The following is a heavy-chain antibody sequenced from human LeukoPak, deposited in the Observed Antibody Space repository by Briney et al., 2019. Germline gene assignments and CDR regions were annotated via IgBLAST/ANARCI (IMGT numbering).Heavy chain of an antibody. D-gene: IGHD5-18*01. Sequence: SETLSLTCTVSGASISSYYWSWIRQPPGKGLEWIGYIFYSGSTNYNPSLKSRVTISLDTSKNHFSLKLSSVTAADTGVYYCARRTTITANGAFDIWGQGTMVTVSS. CDR1: GASISSYY. CDR3: ARRTTITANGAFDI. J-gene: IGHJ3*02. CDR2: IFYSGST. V-gene: IGHV4-59*01.